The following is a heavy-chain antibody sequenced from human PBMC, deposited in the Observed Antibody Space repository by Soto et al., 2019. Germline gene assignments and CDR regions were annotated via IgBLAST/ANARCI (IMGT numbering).Heavy chain of an antibody. J-gene: IGHJ4*02. CDR1: GFTFSSYG. D-gene: IGHD6-13*01. CDR2: IRYSGGST. V-gene: IGHV3-33*06. CDR3: AKDALYSSSWYFGY. Sequence: PGGSLRLSCAASGFTFSSYGMHWVRQAPGKGLEWVAVIRYSGGSTYYADSVKGRFTISRDNSKNTLYLQMNSLRAEDTAVYYCAKDALYSSSWYFGYWGQGTLVTVSS.